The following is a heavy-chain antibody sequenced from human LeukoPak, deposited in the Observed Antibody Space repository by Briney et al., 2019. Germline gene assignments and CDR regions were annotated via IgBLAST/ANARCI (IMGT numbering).Heavy chain of an antibody. CDR1: GFTFSSYW. V-gene: IGHV3-7*01. CDR2: IKQDGSEK. CDR3: ARKNPFYCSAGSCYPHLDY. Sequence: GGSLRLSCAASGFTFSSYWITWVRQAPGKGLEWVANIKQDGSEKYYVDSVKGRFTISRDNAKNSLYLQMNSLRVEDTAVYYCARKNPFYCSAGSCYPHLDYWGQGTLVTVSS. D-gene: IGHD2-15*01. J-gene: IGHJ4*02.